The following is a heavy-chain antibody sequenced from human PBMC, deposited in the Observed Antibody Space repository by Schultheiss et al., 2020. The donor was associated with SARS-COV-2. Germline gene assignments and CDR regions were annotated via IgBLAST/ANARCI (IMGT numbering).Heavy chain of an antibody. D-gene: IGHD2-2*01. CDR3: ARRGYCSSTSCYDYYGMDV. CDR2: IIGTGSNT. Sequence: GGSLRLSCAASGFTFSSYSMNWVRQAPGKGLEWVSGIIGTGSNTFYADSMKGRFTISRDNSKNTVYLQMNSLRAEDTAVYYCARRGYCSSTSCYDYYGMDVWGQGTTVTVSS. J-gene: IGHJ6*02. V-gene: IGHV3-23*01. CDR1: GFTFSSYS.